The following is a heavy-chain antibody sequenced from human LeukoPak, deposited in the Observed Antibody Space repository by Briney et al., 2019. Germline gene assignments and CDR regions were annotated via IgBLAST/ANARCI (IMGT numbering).Heavy chain of an antibody. CDR1: GGSISSSSYY. CDR3: ARGGYRSH. D-gene: IGHD5-12*01. J-gene: IGHJ4*02. Sequence: SETLSLTCTVSGGSISSSSYYWGWIRQPPGKGLEWIGSIYYSGSTYYNPSLKSRVTISVDTSKNQFSLKLSSVTAADTAVYYCARGGYRSHWGQGTLVTVSS. V-gene: IGHV4-39*01. CDR2: IYYSGST.